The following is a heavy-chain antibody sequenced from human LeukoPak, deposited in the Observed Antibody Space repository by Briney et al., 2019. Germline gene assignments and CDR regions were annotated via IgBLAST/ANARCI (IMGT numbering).Heavy chain of an antibody. CDR3: ARSSDSSGYPGGY. D-gene: IGHD3-22*01. CDR1: GGSISSGDYY. Sequence: SETLSLTCTVSGGSISSGDYYWSWIRQPPGKGLEWIGYIYYSGSTNYNPSLKSRVTISVDTSKNQFSLKLSSVTAADTAVYYCARSSDSSGYPGGYWGQGTLVTVSS. J-gene: IGHJ4*02. CDR2: IYYSGST. V-gene: IGHV4-61*08.